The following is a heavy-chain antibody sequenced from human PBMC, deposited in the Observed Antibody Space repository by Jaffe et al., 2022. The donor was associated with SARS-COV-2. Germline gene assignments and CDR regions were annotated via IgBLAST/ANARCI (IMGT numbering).Heavy chain of an antibody. CDR2: ISASGDRV. Sequence: EVQLVESGGTLVHRGGSLRLSCEASGFTFSLYDMSWFRQTPGGDLKWLSFISASGDRVHYSDSVEGRFTVSRDNARGSLFLEMNSLRDDDTNIYYCVRQTSGFFDLWGRGTLVTVSS. D-gene: IGHD3-10*01. V-gene: IGHV3-48*02. J-gene: IGHJ2*01. CDR1: GFTFSLYD. CDR3: VRQTSGFFDL.